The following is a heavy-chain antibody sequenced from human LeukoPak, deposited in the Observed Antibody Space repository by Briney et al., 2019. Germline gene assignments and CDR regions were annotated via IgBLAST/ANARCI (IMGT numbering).Heavy chain of an antibody. J-gene: IGHJ4*02. CDR2: INPSGGST. Sequence: ASVKVSCKASGYTFTNYYMHWVRQAPGQGLEWMGIINPSGGSTSYAQKFQGRVTMTRDTSTSTVYMELSSLRSEDTAVYYCARPVAPGYSSGWPLSYWGQGTLVTVSS. D-gene: IGHD6-19*01. CDR3: ARPVAPGYSSGWPLSY. CDR1: GYTFTNYY. V-gene: IGHV1-46*01.